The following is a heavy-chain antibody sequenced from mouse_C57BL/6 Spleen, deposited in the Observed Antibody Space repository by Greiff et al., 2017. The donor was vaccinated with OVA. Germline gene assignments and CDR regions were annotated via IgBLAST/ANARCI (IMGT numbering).Heavy chain of an antibody. J-gene: IGHJ4*01. CDR1: GYTFTGYW. V-gene: IGHV1-9*01. CDR2: ILPGSGST. CDR3: AREGDGSSTHYYAMDY. D-gene: IGHD1-1*01. Sequence: QVQLQQSGAELMKPGASVKLSCKATGYTFTGYWIEWVKQRPGHGLEWIGEILPGSGSTNYNEKFKGKATFTADTSSNTAYMQLDSLTTGYSAIYYCAREGDGSSTHYYAMDYWGQGTSVTVSS.